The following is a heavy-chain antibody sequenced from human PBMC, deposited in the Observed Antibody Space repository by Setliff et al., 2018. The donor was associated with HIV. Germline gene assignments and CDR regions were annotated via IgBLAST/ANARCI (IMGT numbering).Heavy chain of an antibody. V-gene: IGHV4-39*07. CDR3: VRDPNTGWYYLDF. Sequence: SETLSLTCIVSGESISSKNYYWGWIRQPPGKGLEWIGSINYSGSTYYNPSLKSRVTISGDTSKNQFSLKMTSVTAADTAVFYCVRDPNTGWYYLDFWGPGALVTVSS. CDR2: INYSGST. J-gene: IGHJ4*02. CDR1: GESISSKNYY. D-gene: IGHD6-19*01.